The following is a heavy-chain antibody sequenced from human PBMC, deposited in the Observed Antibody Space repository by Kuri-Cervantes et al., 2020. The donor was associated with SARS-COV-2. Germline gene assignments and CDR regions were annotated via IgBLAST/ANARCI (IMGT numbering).Heavy chain of an antibody. CDR2: VNHRGST. CDR1: GESFSGYY. CDR3: ARDNQDSSWISGFSDYYYYYYMDV. J-gene: IGHJ6*03. Sequence: GSLRLSCAFYGESFSGYYWNWIRQSPGKGLEWIGEVNHRGSTNYNPSLKSRVTISVDTSSKQFSLHLSSVTAADTAVYYCARDNQDSSWISGFSDYYYYYYMDVWGKGTTVTVSS. D-gene: IGHD6-6*01. V-gene: IGHV4-34*01.